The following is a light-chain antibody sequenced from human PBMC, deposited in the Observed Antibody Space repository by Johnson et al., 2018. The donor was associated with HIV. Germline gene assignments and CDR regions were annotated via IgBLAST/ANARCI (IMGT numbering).Light chain of an antibody. CDR2: ENN. CDR3: GTWDSSLGAYV. CDR1: SSNIGNNY. Sequence: QSALTQPPSVSAAPVQKVTISCSGSSSNIGNNYVSWYQQLPGTAPKLLIYENNKRPSGIPDRFSGSKSGTSATLGITGLQTGDEADDYCGTWDSSLGAYVFGTGTKITVL. J-gene: IGLJ1*01. V-gene: IGLV1-51*02.